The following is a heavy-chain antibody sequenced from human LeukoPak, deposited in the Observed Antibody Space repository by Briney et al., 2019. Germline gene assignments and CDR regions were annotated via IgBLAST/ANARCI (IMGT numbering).Heavy chain of an antibody. CDR1: GGSFSGYY. CDR2: INHSGST. V-gene: IGHV4-34*01. D-gene: IGHD3-10*01. Sequence: SETLSLTCAVYGGSFSGYYWSWIRQPPGKGLEWIGEINHSGSTNYNPSLKSRVTISVDTSKNQFSLKLSSVTAADTAVYYYARGFRRLLWLGEPHSDRMDVWGKGTTVTVSS. J-gene: IGHJ6*04. CDR3: ARGFRRLLWLGEPHSDRMDV.